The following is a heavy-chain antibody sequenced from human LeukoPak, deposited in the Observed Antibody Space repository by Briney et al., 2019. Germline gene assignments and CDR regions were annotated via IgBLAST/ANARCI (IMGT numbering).Heavy chain of an antibody. D-gene: IGHD2-15*01. V-gene: IGHV3-11*04. CDR3: ARDCSGGSCYPGDY. Sequence: PGGSLRLSCAASGFIFSDYYMSWLRQSPGKGLEWVSCISNSGTTVYYADSVKGRFTISRDNAKNSLYLQMNSLRAEDTAVYYCARDCSGGSCYPGDYWGQGTLVTVSS. CDR1: GFIFSDYY. J-gene: IGHJ4*02. CDR2: ISNSGTTV.